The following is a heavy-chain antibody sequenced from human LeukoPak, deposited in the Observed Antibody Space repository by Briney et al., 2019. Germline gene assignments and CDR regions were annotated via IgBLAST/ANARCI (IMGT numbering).Heavy chain of an antibody. V-gene: IGHV3-7*01. Sequence: GGSLRLSCAASGFTFSSYWMSWVRQAPGKGLEWVANIKQDGSEKYYVDSVKGRFTISRDNAKNSLYLQMNSLRAEDTAVYYCARDWVHRRGYSYDYWGQGTLVTFSS. CDR2: IKQDGSEK. CDR1: GFTFSSYW. CDR3: ARDWVHRRGYSYDY. J-gene: IGHJ4*02. D-gene: IGHD5-18*01.